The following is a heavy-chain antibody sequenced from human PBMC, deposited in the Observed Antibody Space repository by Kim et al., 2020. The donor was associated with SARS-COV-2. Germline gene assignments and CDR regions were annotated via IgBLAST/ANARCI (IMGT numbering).Heavy chain of an antibody. CDR3: TKADYSGSYY. CDR2: INPDGSTT. Sequence: GGSLRLSCAASGFTFSNSWMHWVRQAPGKGLVWVSRINPDGSTTSYADSVKGRFTISRDNAKNTLFLQMNSLRAEDTAVYYCTKADYSGSYYWGQGTLGT. CDR1: GFTFSNSW. D-gene: IGHD1-26*01. J-gene: IGHJ4*02. V-gene: IGHV3-74*01.